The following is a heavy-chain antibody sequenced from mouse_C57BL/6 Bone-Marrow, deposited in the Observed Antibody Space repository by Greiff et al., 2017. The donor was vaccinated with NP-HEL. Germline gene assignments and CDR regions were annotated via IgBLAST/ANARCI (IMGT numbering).Heavy chain of an antibody. J-gene: IGHJ4*01. CDR1: GYTFTSYW. CDR2: INPSSGYT. Sequence: QVQLQQSGAELAKPGASVKLSCKASGYTFTSYWMHWVKQRPGQGLEWIGYINPSSGYTKYIQKFTDKATLTADKSSSTAYMQLSSLTSEDSAVYYCARDRWGPHYYAMDYWGQGTSVTVSS. CDR3: ARDRWGPHYYAMDY. V-gene: IGHV1-7*01. D-gene: IGHD1-1*02.